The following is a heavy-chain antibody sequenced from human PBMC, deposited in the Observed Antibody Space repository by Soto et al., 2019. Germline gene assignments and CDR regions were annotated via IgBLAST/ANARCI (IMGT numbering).Heavy chain of an antibody. CDR2: INGNSGRI. V-gene: IGHV3-9*01. Sequence: EVQLVESGGGLVQPGRSLTLSCAGSGFTFDDFAMHWVRQAPGKGLEWVSGINGNSGRIGYADSVKGRFTISRDNAKNSLYLQLNSLRADDGALYYCAKDSGVDGSGPFDYWGQGPLVTVSS. CDR3: AKDSGVDGSGPFDY. D-gene: IGHD2-15*01. J-gene: IGHJ4*02. CDR1: GFTFDDFA.